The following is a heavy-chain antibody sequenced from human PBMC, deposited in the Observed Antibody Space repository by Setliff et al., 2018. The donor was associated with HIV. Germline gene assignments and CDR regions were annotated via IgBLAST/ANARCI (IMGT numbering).Heavy chain of an antibody. J-gene: IGHJ3*02. CDR1: SDSISSSY. V-gene: IGHV4-59*01. Sequence: PSETLSLTCTVSSDSISSSYWTWIRQPPGQGLEWIGYVHHSGSTKYNASLRSRVTMSVDTSKNLFSLHLNSVTAADTAVYYCARKEKGGAFDIWGLGTLVTVSS. CDR3: ARKEKGGAFDI. CDR2: VHHSGST.